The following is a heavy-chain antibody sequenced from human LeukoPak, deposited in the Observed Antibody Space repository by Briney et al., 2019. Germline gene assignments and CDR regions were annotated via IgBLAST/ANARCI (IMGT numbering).Heavy chain of an antibody. CDR2: IRAGGGST. V-gene: IGHV3-23*01. CDR1: GFTFSSYD. D-gene: IGHD2-2*01. CDR3: AKSRSYCGSNSCSSDY. Sequence: GGSLRLSCAASGFTFSSYDMSWVRQAPGKGLEWVSTIRAGGGSTYYADSVKGRFTISRDNSKNTLYLQMNSLRAEDTAVYCCAKSRSYCGSNSCSSDYWGQGTLVTVSS. J-gene: IGHJ4*02.